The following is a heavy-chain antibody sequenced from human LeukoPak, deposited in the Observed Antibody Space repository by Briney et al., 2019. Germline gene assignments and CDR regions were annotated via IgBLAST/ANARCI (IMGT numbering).Heavy chain of an antibody. D-gene: IGHD5-24*01. J-gene: IGHJ4*02. V-gene: IGHV3-7*04. CDR2: IKQDGSKK. Sequence: GGSLRLSCVASGFPFSSYWMTWVRQAPGKGLEWVANIKQDGSKKSYVDSVKGRFTISRDNAKNSLYLQMNSPRAEDMAIYYCTRVGYIDEGIDYWGQGTLVTVSS. CDR3: TRVGYIDEGIDY. CDR1: GFPFSSYW.